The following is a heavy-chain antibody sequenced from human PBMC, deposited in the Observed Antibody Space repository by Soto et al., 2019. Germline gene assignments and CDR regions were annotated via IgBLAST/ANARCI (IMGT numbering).Heavy chain of an antibody. CDR3: ARRHLAVAVSPWFDP. CDR1: GLSITDSEMG. Sequence: QVTLKESGPVLVKHTDTLTLRCTVSGLSITDSEMGVSWIRQPPGQPLEWLAHIDSSGEKSYRTFLKSRLAISKDTSKSQIVLTMTNMDPADTATYYCARRHLAVAVSPWFDPWGQGIPVTVSS. CDR2: IDSSGEK. V-gene: IGHV2-26*01. D-gene: IGHD6-19*01. J-gene: IGHJ5*02.